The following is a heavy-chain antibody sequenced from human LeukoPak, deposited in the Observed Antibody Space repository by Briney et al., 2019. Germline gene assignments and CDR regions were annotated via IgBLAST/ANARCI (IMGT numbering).Heavy chain of an antibody. CDR2: LSGSGITT. CDR3: AKRGVVIRVILVGFHKEAYYFDS. CDR1: GFTFSNSA. Sequence: GGSLRLSCAASGFTFSNSAMSWVRQAPGKGLEWVSTLSGSGITTYYADSVKGRFTISRDNSKNTLYLQMNSLRAEDTAVYYCAKRGVVIRVILVGFHKEAYYFDSWCQGALVTVSS. J-gene: IGHJ4*02. D-gene: IGHD3-22*01. V-gene: IGHV3-23*01.